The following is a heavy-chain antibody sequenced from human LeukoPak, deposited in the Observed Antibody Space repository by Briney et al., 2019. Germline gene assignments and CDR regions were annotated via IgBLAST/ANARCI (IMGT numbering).Heavy chain of an antibody. CDR1: GFTFSSYS. V-gene: IGHV3-21*04. J-gene: IGHJ4*02. D-gene: IGHD6-19*01. CDR3: AKYGIEVAGKALPDW. CDR2: ISSSSSYI. Sequence: GGSLRLSCAASGFTFSSYSMNWVRQAPGKGLEWVSSISSSSSYIYYADSVKGRFTISRDNAKNSLYLHMNSLRAEDTAVYYCAKYGIEVAGKALPDWWGQGTLVTVSS.